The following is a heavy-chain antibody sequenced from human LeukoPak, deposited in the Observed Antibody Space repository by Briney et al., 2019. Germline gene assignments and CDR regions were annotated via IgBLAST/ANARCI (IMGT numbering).Heavy chain of an antibody. CDR2: IYYSGST. V-gene: IGHV4-39*01. D-gene: IGHD3-10*02. Sequence: SETLSLTCTVSGGSISSYYWGWIRQPPGKGLEWIGSIYYSGSTYYNPSLKSRVTISVDTSKNQFSLKLSSVTAADTAVYYCATYRIASMFDYFDYWGQGTLVTVSS. J-gene: IGHJ4*02. CDR1: GGSISSYY. CDR3: ATYRIASMFDYFDY.